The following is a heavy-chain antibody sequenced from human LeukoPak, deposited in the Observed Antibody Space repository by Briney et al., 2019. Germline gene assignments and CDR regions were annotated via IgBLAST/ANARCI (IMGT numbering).Heavy chain of an antibody. CDR1: GGSFSGYY. Sequence: SETLSLTCAVYGGSFSGYYWSWIRQPPGKGLEWIGEINHSGTTNYNPSLKSRVTISVDTSKNQFSLKLSSVTAADTAVYYCARHRWYYGMDVWGQGTTVTVSS. CDR2: INHSGTT. J-gene: IGHJ6*02. CDR3: ARHRWYYGMDV. V-gene: IGHV4-34*01. D-gene: IGHD5-24*01.